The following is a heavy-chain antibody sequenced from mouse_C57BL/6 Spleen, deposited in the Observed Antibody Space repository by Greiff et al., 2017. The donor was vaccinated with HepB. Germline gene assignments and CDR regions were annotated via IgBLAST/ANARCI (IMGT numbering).Heavy chain of an antibody. J-gene: IGHJ3*01. Sequence: QVHVKQSGAELVKPGASVKLSCKASGYTFTSYWMHWVKQRPGRGLEWIGRIDPNSGGTKYNEKFKSKATLTVDKPSSTAYMQLSSLTSEDSAVYYCAREEGHYYGSSPFAYWGQGTLVTVSA. CDR1: GYTFTSYW. CDR2: IDPNSGGT. V-gene: IGHV1-72*01. D-gene: IGHD1-1*01. CDR3: AREEGHYYGSSPFAY.